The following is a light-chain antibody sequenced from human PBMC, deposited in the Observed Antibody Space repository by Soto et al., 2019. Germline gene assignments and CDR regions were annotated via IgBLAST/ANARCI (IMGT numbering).Light chain of an antibody. CDR2: EVS. CDR3: SSYAGNSNLV. Sequence: QSVLTQPPSASGSPGQSVTISCTGTSSDVGGYNFVSWYQQYPGKAPKLMISEVSKRPSGVPDRFSGSKSGNTASLTVSGLQAEDEADYYCSSYAGNSNLVFGGGTKVTVL. CDR1: SSDVGGYNF. V-gene: IGLV2-8*01. J-gene: IGLJ3*02.